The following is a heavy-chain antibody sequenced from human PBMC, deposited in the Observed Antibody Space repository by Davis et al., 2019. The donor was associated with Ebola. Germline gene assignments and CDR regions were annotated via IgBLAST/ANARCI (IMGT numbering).Heavy chain of an antibody. CDR3: ARVAYGDYWRWFES. J-gene: IGHJ5*01. CDR2: INTDGSIT. CDR1: GFTFRNYL. Sequence: PGGSLRLSCAVSGFTFRNYLMHWVRQAPGKGLVWVSRINTDGSITTYADSVKGRFTISRDNAKNTLYLQMSSLRADDTAVYYCARVAYGDYWRWFESWGQGMLVTVSS. V-gene: IGHV3-74*03. D-gene: IGHD4-17*01.